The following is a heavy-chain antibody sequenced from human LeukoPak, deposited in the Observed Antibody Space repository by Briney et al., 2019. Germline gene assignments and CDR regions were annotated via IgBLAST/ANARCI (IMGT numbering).Heavy chain of an antibody. V-gene: IGHV3-11*04. Sequence: GGSLRLSCAVSGFSVTNNYMSWVRQAPGKGLEWVSYISSSGSTIYYADSVKGRFTISRDNAKNSLYLQMNSLRAEDTAVYYCARGPYDFWSGYYRNYFDCWGQGTLVTVSS. CDR2: ISSSGSTI. CDR3: ARGPYDFWSGYYRNYFDC. D-gene: IGHD3-3*01. J-gene: IGHJ4*02. CDR1: GFSVTNNY.